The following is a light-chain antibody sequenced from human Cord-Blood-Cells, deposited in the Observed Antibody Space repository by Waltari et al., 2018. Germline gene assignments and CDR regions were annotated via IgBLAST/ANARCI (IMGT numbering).Light chain of an antibody. V-gene: IGLV1-40*01. CDR2: GNS. CDR3: QSYDSSLSGSVV. Sequence: QSVLTPPPSVSGAPGQRVTISCTGSSSTIGAGYDVHWYQQLPGTAPKLLTYGNSNRPSGVPDRFSGSKSGTSASLAITGLQAEDEADYYCQSYDSSLSGSVVFGGGTKLTVL. CDR1: SSTIGAGYD. J-gene: IGLJ2*01.